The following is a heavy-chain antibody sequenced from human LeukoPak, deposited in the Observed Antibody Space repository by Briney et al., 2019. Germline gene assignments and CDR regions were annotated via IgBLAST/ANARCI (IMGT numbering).Heavy chain of an antibody. Sequence: ASVKVSCKVSGYTLTELSMHWVRQAPGKGLEWMGGFDPEDGETIYAQKFQGRVTMTEDTSTDTAYMELSSLRSEDTDVSYCATGAAVGATYGGYYFDYWGQGTLVTVSS. V-gene: IGHV1-24*01. CDR1: GYTLTELS. CDR2: FDPEDGET. J-gene: IGHJ4*02. CDR3: ATGAAVGATYGGYYFDY. D-gene: IGHD1-26*01.